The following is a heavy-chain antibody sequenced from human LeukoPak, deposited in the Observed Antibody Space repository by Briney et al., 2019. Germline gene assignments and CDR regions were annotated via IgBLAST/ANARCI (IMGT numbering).Heavy chain of an antibody. D-gene: IGHD3/OR15-3a*01. Sequence: PERSPRLSCVASRFMFSGYWMHWVRQAPGQGLMWVSRMDNDGISTTYADSVKGRFTISRDNAKNTLYLELNSLRAEDTALYYCVRDRFWTAPNFFDYWGQGTLVTISS. J-gene: IGHJ4*02. V-gene: IGHV3-74*01. CDR1: RFMFSGYW. CDR3: VRDRFWTAPNFFDY. CDR2: MDNDGIST.